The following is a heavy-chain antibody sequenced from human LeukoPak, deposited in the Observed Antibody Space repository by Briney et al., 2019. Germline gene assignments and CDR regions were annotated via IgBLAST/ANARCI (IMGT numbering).Heavy chain of an antibody. V-gene: IGHV1-69*04. Sequence: ASVKVSCKASGGGLRNYAITWVRQAPGQGLEWMGRIIPSIGSSNYVPKLQGRFTITADKSTSTVFIELSNLRSEDTAVYFCGRDRGSGWNKAIDYWGQGTLVTVSS. CDR2: IIPSIGSS. J-gene: IGHJ4*02. CDR1: GGGLRNYA. D-gene: IGHD6-19*01. CDR3: GRDRGSGWNKAIDY.